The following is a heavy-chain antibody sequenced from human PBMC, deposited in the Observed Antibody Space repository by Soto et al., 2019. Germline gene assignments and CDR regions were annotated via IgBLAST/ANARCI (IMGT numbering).Heavy chain of an antibody. CDR1: GYTFTTYG. CDR2: ISPYNGNT. CDR3: ARVYGPLYFDY. Sequence: ASVKVSCKGSGYTFTTYGLSWVRQAPGQGLEWMGWISPYNGNTKYGQKLQGRVTMTTDTSTNTAYMELTSLRSDDTAVYYCARVYGPLYFDYWGQGTLVTVSS. J-gene: IGHJ4*02. D-gene: IGHD3-10*01. V-gene: IGHV1-18*01.